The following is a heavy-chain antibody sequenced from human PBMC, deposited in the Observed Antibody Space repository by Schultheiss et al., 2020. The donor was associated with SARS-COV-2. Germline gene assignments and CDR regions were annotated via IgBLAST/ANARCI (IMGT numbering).Heavy chain of an antibody. CDR2: INHSGTT. D-gene: IGHD2-15*01. V-gene: IGHV4-31*03. Sequence: SETLSLTCTVSGGSISSGGYYWSWIRQHPGKGLEWIGEINHSGTTNYNPSLESRVAMSVDTSRNQFSLRLSSVTVADTAIYYCARGRRNIVVVVAAHNWFDPWGQGTLVTVSS. CDR1: GGSISSGGYY. CDR3: ARGRRNIVVVVAAHNWFDP. J-gene: IGHJ5*02.